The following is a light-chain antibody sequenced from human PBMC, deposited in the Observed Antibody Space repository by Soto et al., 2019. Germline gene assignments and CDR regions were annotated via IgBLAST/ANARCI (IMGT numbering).Light chain of an antibody. CDR2: LGS. Sequence: DIVLTQSALSLPYTHGEPAPIPCGSSQSLLQSNGHNYLDWYLPKPGQSPKLLIYLGSNRASGVPDRLSGSGSGTDFTLKIRRVEAEDVGVYYCMQALQTWTFGQGTKVDI. V-gene: IGKV2-28*01. J-gene: IGKJ1*01. CDR3: MQALQTWT. CDR1: QSLLQSNGHNY.